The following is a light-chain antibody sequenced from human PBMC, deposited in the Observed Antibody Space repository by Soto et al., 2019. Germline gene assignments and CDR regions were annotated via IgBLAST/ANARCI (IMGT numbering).Light chain of an antibody. Sequence: DLQMTQSPSTLSASVGDRVTITCRASQSINSWLAWYQQTPGKAPKLIIYKASSLESGVPSRFSGSGSGTEFTLTISSLQPDDFATYYCQHYNRYPLSFGGGTKVEIK. CDR2: KAS. V-gene: IGKV1-5*03. CDR3: QHYNRYPLS. CDR1: QSINSW. J-gene: IGKJ4*01.